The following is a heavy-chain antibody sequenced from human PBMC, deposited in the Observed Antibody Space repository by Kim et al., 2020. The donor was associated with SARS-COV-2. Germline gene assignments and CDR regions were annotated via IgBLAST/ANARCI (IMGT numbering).Heavy chain of an antibody. CDR2: IYYSGST. J-gene: IGHJ4*02. D-gene: IGHD2-15*01. CDR1: GGSISSYY. CDR3: AREDCSGGSCYSDY. Sequence: SETLSLTCTVSGGSISSYYWSWIRQPPGKGLEWIGYIYYSGSTNYNPSLKSRVTISVDTSKNQFSLKLSSVTAADTAVYYCAREDCSGGSCYSDYWGQGTLVTVSS. V-gene: IGHV4-59*01.